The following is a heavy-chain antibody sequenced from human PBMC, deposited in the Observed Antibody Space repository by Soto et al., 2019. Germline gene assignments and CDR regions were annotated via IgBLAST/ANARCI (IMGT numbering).Heavy chain of an antibody. J-gene: IGHJ4*02. CDR1: GFTFSNYA. D-gene: IGHD3-22*01. CDR2: LSGSGVST. Sequence: GGSLRLSCAASGFTFSNYAMTWVRQAPGKGLEWVSALSGSGVSTYYADSVMGRFTISRDNSKNTLSLQMNSLRAEDTAVYYCAREIYDDYDSSGFDHWGQGTLVTVSS. V-gene: IGHV3-23*01. CDR3: AREIYDDYDSSGFDH.